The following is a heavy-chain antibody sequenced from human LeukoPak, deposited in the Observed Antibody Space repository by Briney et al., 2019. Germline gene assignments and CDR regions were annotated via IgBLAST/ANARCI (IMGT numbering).Heavy chain of an antibody. V-gene: IGHV1-69*04. Sequence: SVKVSCKASGGTFSSYAISWVRQAPGQGLEWMGRIIPIRGIANYAQKFQGRVTITADKSTSTAYMELSSLRSEDTAVYYCARGSIVVVPAAIAGDYGMDVWGQGTTVTVSS. CDR2: IIPIRGIA. CDR3: ARGSIVVVPAAIAGDYGMDV. CDR1: GGTFSSYA. J-gene: IGHJ6*02. D-gene: IGHD2-2*02.